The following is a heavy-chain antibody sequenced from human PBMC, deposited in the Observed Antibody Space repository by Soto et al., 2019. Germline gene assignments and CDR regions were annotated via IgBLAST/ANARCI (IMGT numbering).Heavy chain of an antibody. CDR2: IRSKANSYAT. Sequence: GGSLRLSCAASGFTFSGSAMHWVRQASGKGLEWVGRIRSKANSYATAYAASVKGRFTISRDDSKNTAYLQMNSLKTEDTAVYYCWYSSSSGSDDYWGQGTLVTVSS. V-gene: IGHV3-73*01. J-gene: IGHJ4*02. CDR3: WYSSSSGSDDY. D-gene: IGHD6-6*01. CDR1: GFTFSGSA.